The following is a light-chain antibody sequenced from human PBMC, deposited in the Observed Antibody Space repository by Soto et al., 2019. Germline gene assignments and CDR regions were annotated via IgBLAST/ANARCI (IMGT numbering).Light chain of an antibody. Sequence: MMMKQSPATLSVSPGERVTLSCRTSHSVNSHVAWYQQKPGQAPRLLLYGASTRATGIPVRFSGSGFGTEFTPTISSLQSEDSAIYYCQQYHNLPLITFGQGSMVDIK. V-gene: IGKV3-15*01. CDR1: HSVNSH. CDR3: QQYHNLPLIT. J-gene: IGKJ1*01. CDR2: GAS.